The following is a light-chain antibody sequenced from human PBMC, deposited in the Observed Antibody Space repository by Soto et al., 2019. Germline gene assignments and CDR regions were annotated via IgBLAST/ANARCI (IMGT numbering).Light chain of an antibody. J-gene: IGKJ2*01. CDR2: KAS. CDR3: QQSYTTPVYS. CDR1: QTISSW. V-gene: IGKV1-5*03. Sequence: DVQMTQSPSTLSGSVGDRVTITCRASQTISSWLAWYQQKPGKAPKLLIYKASTLKSGVPSRFSGSGSGTDFALTISSLQPEDFATYYCQQSYTTPVYSFGQGTKVDIK.